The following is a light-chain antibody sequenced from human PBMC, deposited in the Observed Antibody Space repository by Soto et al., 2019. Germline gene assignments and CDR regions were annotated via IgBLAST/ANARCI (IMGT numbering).Light chain of an antibody. J-gene: IGKJ4*01. CDR3: QQYNRWPLT. Sequence: EFVLTQSPATLSVSPGERATLSCRASQSVSSNLAWYQQKPGQAPRLLIYGASSTRATGIPARFSGSGSRTEFTLTISSLQSEDFAVYYCQQYNRWPLTFGGGTKVDIK. CDR2: GASS. V-gene: IGKV3-15*01. CDR1: QSVSSN.